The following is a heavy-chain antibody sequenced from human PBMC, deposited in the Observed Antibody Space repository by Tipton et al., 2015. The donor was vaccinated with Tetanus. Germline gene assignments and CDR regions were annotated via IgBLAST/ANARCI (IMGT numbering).Heavy chain of an antibody. CDR1: GGSISGGGYS. CDR3: ARANYDFSKKGPFDS. Sequence: LRLSCDVSGGSISGGGYSWSWIRQPPGPGKGLEWIGYIYESGTTHYNPSLKSRVTLSLDMSKNHVSLNLTSVTAADTAVYYCARANYDFSKKGPFDSWGQGSLVIVSS. V-gene: IGHV4-30-2*01. CDR2: IYESGTT. D-gene: IGHD3-3*01. J-gene: IGHJ4*02.